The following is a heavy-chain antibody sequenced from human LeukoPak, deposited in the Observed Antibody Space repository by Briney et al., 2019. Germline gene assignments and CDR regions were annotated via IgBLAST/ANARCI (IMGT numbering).Heavy chain of an antibody. CDR1: GGSIYSGSYY. J-gene: IGHJ4*02. CDR3: ARASSSRVFDY. V-gene: IGHV4-39*07. D-gene: IGHD6-6*01. CDR2: IYYSGTT. Sequence: SETLSLTCTVSGGSIYSGSYYWGWIRQPPGKGLEWIASIYYSGTTYYNPSLKSRVTSSVDTSKNQFSLRLSSVTAADTAVYFCARASSSRVFDYWGQGTLVTVSS.